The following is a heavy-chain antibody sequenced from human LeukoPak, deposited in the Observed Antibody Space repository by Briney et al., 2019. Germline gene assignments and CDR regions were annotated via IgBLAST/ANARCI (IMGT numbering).Heavy chain of an antibody. V-gene: IGHV4-39*07. CDR3: ARRQYCDSSGYYQRGKFDY. D-gene: IGHD3-22*01. CDR1: GGSISSGGYY. J-gene: IGHJ4*02. CDR2: INHSGST. Sequence: SETLSLTCTVSGGSISSGGYYWSWIRQPPGKGPEWIGEINHSGSTNYNPSLKSRVTISVDTSKNQFSLKLSSVTAADTAVYYCARRQYCDSSGYYQRGKFDYWGQGTLVTVSS.